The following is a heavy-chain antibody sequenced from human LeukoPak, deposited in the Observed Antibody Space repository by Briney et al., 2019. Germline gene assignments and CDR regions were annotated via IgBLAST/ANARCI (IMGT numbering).Heavy chain of an antibody. Sequence: ASVKVSCKASGYTFPGYYMHWVRQAPGQGLEWMGRINPNSGGTNYAQKFQGRVTMTRDTSISTAYMELSRLRSDDTAVYYCARGPGDGYNYYFDYWGQGTLVTVSS. J-gene: IGHJ4*02. CDR2: INPNSGGT. D-gene: IGHD5-24*01. V-gene: IGHV1-2*06. CDR3: ARGPGDGYNYYFDY. CDR1: GYTFPGYY.